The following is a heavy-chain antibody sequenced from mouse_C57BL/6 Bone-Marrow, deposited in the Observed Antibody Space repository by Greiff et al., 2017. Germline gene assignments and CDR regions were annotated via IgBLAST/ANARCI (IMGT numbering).Heavy chain of an antibody. D-gene: IGHD1-1*01. V-gene: IGHV5-6*02. CDR2: ISSGGSYT. CDR1: GFTFSSYG. Sequence: EVKLEESGGDLVKPGGSLKLSCAASGFTFSSYGMSWVRQTPDKRLEWVATISSGGSYTYYPDSVKGRFTISRDNAKNTLYLQMSSLKSEDTAMYYCARHGPITTVVPCAYWGQGTLVTVSA. CDR3: ARHGPITTVVPCAY. J-gene: IGHJ3*01.